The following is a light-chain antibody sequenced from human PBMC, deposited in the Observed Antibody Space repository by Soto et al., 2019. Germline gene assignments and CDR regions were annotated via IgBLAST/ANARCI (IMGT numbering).Light chain of an antibody. CDR1: QGINNF. CDR2: GAS. Sequence: DIQMTQSPSSLSASVGDTVTITCRASQGINNFLAWFQQKPGKAPKSLIYGASSLQSGVPSKFSGSASDTAFTLTISSLQPEDSATYFYQQYHSYPVTFGGGTKVEIK. V-gene: IGKV1-16*02. CDR3: QQYHSYPVT. J-gene: IGKJ4*01.